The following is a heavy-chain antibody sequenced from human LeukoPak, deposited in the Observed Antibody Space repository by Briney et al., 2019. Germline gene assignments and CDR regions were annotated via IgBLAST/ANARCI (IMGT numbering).Heavy chain of an antibody. J-gene: IGHJ4*02. CDR3: ARDTYYDSSGNDY. D-gene: IGHD3-22*01. V-gene: IGHV1-46*01. CDR1: GYTFTTYY. Sequence: ASVKVSCKASGYTFTTYYMHWVRQAPGQGLEWMGVISPSSGTTNYAQKFQGRVTMTRDSSTSTVYMELSSLRSEDTAVYFCARDTYYDSSGNDYWGQGTLVTVSS. CDR2: ISPSSGTT.